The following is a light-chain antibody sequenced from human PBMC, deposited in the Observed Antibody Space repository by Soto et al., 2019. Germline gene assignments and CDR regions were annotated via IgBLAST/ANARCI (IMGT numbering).Light chain of an antibody. CDR2: GAA. Sequence: EIVLTQSPGTLSLSPGERATLSCRASQSVSSSYLAWYQQKPGQAPRLLIYGAASRATGVPDRFSGSGSGTDFTLTIRRLAPEDFAVYSCQQYGDSPRTFGQGTKVEIK. CDR1: QSVSSSY. V-gene: IGKV3-20*01. CDR3: QQYGDSPRT. J-gene: IGKJ1*01.